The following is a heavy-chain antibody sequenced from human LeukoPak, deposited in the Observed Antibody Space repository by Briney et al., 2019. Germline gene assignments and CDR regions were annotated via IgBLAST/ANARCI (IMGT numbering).Heavy chain of an antibody. Sequence: ASVKVSCKASGYTFTGYDINWVRQAPGQGLEWMGWMNPNSGNTGYAQKFQDRVTMTRNTSISTAYMELSSLRSEDTAVYYCARVWGSYRSQDYWGQGTLVTVSS. J-gene: IGHJ4*02. CDR3: ARVWGSYRSQDY. V-gene: IGHV1-8*01. CDR2: MNPNSGNT. CDR1: GYTFTGYD. D-gene: IGHD3-16*02.